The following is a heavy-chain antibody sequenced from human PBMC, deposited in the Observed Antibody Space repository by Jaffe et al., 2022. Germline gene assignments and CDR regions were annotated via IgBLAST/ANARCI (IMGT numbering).Heavy chain of an antibody. J-gene: IGHJ4*02. V-gene: IGHV3-30*18. Sequence: QVQLVESGGGVVQPGRSLRLSCAASGFTFSSYGMHWVRQAPGKGLEWVAVISYDGSNKYYADSVKGRFTISRDNSKNTLYLQMNSLRAEDTAVYYCAKDLSSGWSPYYFDYWGQGTLVTVSS. CDR3: AKDLSSGWSPYYFDY. CDR1: GFTFSSYG. CDR2: ISYDGSNK. D-gene: IGHD6-19*01.